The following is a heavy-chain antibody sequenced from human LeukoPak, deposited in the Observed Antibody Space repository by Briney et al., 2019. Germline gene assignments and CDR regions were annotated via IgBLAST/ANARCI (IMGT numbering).Heavy chain of an antibody. Sequence: GRSLRLSCAASRFTFENSAMHWIRHAPGKGLEWVSGISWNSGDLIYADSVKGRFTISRDNAKNSLYLQMNSLRLEDMALYYCARRSGDRAFDIWGQGTMVTVSS. CDR2: ISWNSGDL. V-gene: IGHV3-9*03. D-gene: IGHD3-10*01. CDR3: ARRSGDRAFDI. CDR1: RFTFENSA. J-gene: IGHJ3*02.